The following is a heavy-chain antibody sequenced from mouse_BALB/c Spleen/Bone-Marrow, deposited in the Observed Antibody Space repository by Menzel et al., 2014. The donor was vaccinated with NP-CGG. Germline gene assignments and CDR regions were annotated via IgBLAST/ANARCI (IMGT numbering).Heavy chain of an antibody. CDR3: ANYYYGSSLFAY. J-gene: IGHJ3*01. V-gene: IGHV14-3*02. Sequence: DVKLVESGAELVKPGASVKLSCTASGFNIKDTYMHWVKQRPEQGLKWIGRIDPANGNTKYDPKFQGKATITADTSSNTAYLQLSSLTSEDTAVYYRANYYYGSSLFAYWGQGTLVTVSA. CDR2: IDPANGNT. CDR1: GFNIKDTY. D-gene: IGHD1-1*01.